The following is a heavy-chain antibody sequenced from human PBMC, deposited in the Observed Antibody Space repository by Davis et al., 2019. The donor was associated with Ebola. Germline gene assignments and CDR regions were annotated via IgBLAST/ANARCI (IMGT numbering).Heavy chain of an antibody. CDR3: ASHHANSGSYSAHIDI. J-gene: IGHJ3*02. Sequence: PGGSLRLSCAASGFTVSSNYMSWVRQAPGKGLEWVSVIYSGGSTYYADSVKGRFTISRDNSKNTLYLQMNSLRAEDTAVYYCASHHANSGSYSAHIDIWGQGTMVTVSS. V-gene: IGHV3-53*01. D-gene: IGHD1-26*01. CDR2: IYSGGST. CDR1: GFTVSSNY.